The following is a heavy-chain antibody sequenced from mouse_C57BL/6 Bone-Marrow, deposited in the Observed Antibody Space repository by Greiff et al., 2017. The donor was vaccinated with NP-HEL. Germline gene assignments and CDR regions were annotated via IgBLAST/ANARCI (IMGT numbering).Heavy chain of an antibody. D-gene: IGHD2-3*01. CDR2: IDPENGDT. Sequence: EVQGVESGAELVRPGASVKLSCTASGFNIKDDYMHWVKQRPEQGLEWIGWIDPENGDTEYASKFQGKATITADTSSNTAYLQLSSLTSEDTAVYYCTIDGYPAYWGQGTLVTVSA. CDR1: GFNIKDDY. J-gene: IGHJ3*01. V-gene: IGHV14-4*01. CDR3: TIDGYPAY.